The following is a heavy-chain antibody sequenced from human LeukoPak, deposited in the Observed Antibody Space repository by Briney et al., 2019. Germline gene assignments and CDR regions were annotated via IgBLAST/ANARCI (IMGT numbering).Heavy chain of an antibody. D-gene: IGHD6-19*01. V-gene: IGHV4-39*01. CDR3: SRLADYNSGWWTIDY. Sequence: SETLSLTCTVSGDSITRTTSYWGWIRQPPGKGPEWIGTVYYTGTTYSNPSLKSRVTISVDTSINQFSVKLRSVTAADTAVYYCSRLADYNSGWWTIDYWGQGTLVTVSS. CDR1: GDSITRTTSY. J-gene: IGHJ4*02. CDR2: VYYTGTT.